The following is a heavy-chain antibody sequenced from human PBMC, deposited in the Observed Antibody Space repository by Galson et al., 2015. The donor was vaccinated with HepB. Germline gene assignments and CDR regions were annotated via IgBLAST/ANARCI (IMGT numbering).Heavy chain of an antibody. CDR1: GFTFSSYS. Sequence: SLRLSCAASGFTFSSYSMNWVRQAPGKGLEWVSSISSSSSYIYYADSVKGRFTISRDNAKNSLYLQMSSLRAEDTAVYYCARCLAAPPGYYYYYGMDVWGQGTTVTVSS. CDR3: ARCLAAPPGYYYYYGMDV. J-gene: IGHJ6*02. D-gene: IGHD6-6*01. V-gene: IGHV3-21*01. CDR2: ISSSSSYI.